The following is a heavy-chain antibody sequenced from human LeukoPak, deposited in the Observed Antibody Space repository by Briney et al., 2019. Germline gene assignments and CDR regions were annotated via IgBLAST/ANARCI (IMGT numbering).Heavy chain of an antibody. CDR3: ARADCSSSTCYLRRSWFDP. Sequence: GGSLRLSCAASGFTLSNYDMNWVRQAPGKGLEWVSSISTSSRYIYYKDSVRGRFTISRDDAKNSLYLEMNSLRAEDTAVYYCARADCSSSTCYLRRSWFDPWGQGTLVSVSS. V-gene: IGHV3-21*01. CDR1: GFTLSNYD. J-gene: IGHJ5*02. CDR2: ISTSSRYI. D-gene: IGHD2-2*01.